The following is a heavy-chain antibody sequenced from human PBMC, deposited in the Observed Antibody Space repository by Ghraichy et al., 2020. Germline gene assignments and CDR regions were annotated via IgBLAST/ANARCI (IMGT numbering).Heavy chain of an antibody. V-gene: IGHV4-34*01. CDR1: GGSFSGYY. D-gene: IGHD1-26*01. J-gene: IGHJ6*02. CDR2: INHSGST. CDR3: AREGATSYYYYGMDV. Sequence: GSLRLSCAVYGGSFSGYYWSWIRQPPGKRLEWIGEINHSGSTNYNPSLKSRVTISVDTSKNQFSLKLSSVTAADTAVYYCAREGATSYYYYGMDVWGQGTTVTVSS.